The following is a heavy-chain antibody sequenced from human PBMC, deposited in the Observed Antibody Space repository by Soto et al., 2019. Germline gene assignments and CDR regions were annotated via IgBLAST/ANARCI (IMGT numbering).Heavy chain of an antibody. V-gene: IGHV3-23*01. CDR2: ISGSGGST. J-gene: IGHJ4*02. CDR1: GFPFSAYA. CDR3: AKGNVVVVPAYDY. Sequence: PGGSLRLSCAASGFPFSAYAMSWVRQAPGKGLEWVSAISGSGGSTYYADSVKGRFTISRDNSRNTLYLQMNSLRAEDTAVYYCAKGNVVVVPAYDYWGQGTLVTVSS. D-gene: IGHD2-15*01.